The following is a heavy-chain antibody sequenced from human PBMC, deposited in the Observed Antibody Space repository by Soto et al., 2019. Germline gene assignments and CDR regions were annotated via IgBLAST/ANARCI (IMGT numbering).Heavy chain of an antibody. J-gene: IGHJ6*02. CDR2: IDPSDSYT. CDR3: ATGGFGELYAYYYGMDV. CDR1: GYSFTSYW. V-gene: IGHV5-10-1*01. Sequence: LGESLKISCKGSGYSFTSYWISWVRQMPGKGLEWMGRIDPSDSYTNYSPSFQGHVTISADKSISTAYLQWSSLKASDTAMYYCATGGFGELYAYYYGMDVWGQGTTVTVSS. D-gene: IGHD3-10*01.